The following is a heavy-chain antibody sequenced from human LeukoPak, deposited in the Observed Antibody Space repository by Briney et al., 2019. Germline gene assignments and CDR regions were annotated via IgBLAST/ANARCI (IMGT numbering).Heavy chain of an antibody. CDR3: ARHSSAARPNFDY. Sequence: SETLSLTCTVSGGSISGSNYYWGWIRQPPGKGLEWIGSIYYSGTTYYNPSLKSRVTISVDTSKNQFSLELTSMTAADTAVYYCARHSSAARPNFDYWGQGTLVTVSS. V-gene: IGHV4-39*01. J-gene: IGHJ4*02. D-gene: IGHD6-6*01. CDR1: GGSISGSNYY. CDR2: IYYSGTT.